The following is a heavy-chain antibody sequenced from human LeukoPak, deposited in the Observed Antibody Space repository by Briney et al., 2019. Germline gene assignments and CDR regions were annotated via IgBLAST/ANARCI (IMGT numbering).Heavy chain of an antibody. CDR1: GYTLTELS. CDR2: FDPEDGET. CDR3: ATPPALDAYYYYGIDV. J-gene: IGHJ6*02. V-gene: IGHV1-24*01. D-gene: IGHD1-1*01. Sequence: ASVKVSCKVSGYTLTELSMHWVRQAPGEGREWMGGFDPEDGETIYAKKFQGRVTMTEDTSTDTDYMELSSLRSEDTAVYYCATPPALDAYYYYGIDVWGQGTTVTVSS.